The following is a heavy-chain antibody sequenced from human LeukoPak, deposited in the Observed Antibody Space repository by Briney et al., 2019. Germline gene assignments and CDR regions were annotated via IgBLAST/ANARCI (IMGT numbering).Heavy chain of an antibody. J-gene: IGHJ4*02. Sequence: GGSLRLSCAASGFTFSSYATSWVRQAPGKGLEWVSGISGGGGSTYYADSVKGRFTISRDNSKNTLYLQMNSLRAEDTAVYYCAEATDIVATTYFDYWGQGTLVTVSS. CDR3: AEATDIVATTYFDY. CDR1: GFTFSSYA. CDR2: ISGGGGST. V-gene: IGHV3-23*01. D-gene: IGHD5-12*01.